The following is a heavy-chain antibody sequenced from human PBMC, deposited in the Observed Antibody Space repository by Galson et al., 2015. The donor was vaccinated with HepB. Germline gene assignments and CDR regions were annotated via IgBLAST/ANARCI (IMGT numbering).Heavy chain of an antibody. CDR3: ARDTNGDYVRSDEGAFDI. J-gene: IGHJ3*02. V-gene: IGHV1-18*04. D-gene: IGHD4-17*01. CDR1: GYTFTSYG. CDR2: ISAYNGNT. Sequence: SVKVSCKASGYTFTSYGISWVRQAPGQGLEWMGWISAYNGNTNYAQKLQGRATMTTDTSTSTAYMELRSLRSDDTAVYYCARDTNGDYVRSDEGAFDIWGQGTMVTVSS.